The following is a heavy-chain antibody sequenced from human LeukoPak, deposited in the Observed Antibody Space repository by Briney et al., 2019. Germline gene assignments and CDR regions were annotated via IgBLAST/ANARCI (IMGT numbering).Heavy chain of an antibody. CDR2: IKRDGNEK. J-gene: IGHJ5*01. Sequence: AGGSLRLSCAASGFTFSSYWMSWVRQAPGKGLEWVANIKRDGNEKNYVDSVKGRFSISRDNAKNSLYLQMDSLRAEDTAVYYCAKEGAYPIITYDSWGQGALVTVSS. V-gene: IGHV3-7*01. D-gene: IGHD3-10*01. CDR1: GFTFSSYW. CDR3: AKEGAYPIITYDS.